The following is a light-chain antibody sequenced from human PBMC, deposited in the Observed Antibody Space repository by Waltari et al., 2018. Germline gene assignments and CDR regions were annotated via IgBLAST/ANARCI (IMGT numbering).Light chain of an antibody. J-gene: IGKJ4*01. Sequence: DIAMTQSPDSLAVSLGERATMHCKSSQSILYIPNNKNYLAWYQHRPGQPPKLVVSWASTRAPGVPDRFSGSGSGTDFTLTISSLQAEDVAVYSCQQFYSIPLAFGRGTRVEIK. CDR3: QQFYSIPLA. CDR2: WAS. CDR1: QSILYIPNNKNY. V-gene: IGKV4-1*01.